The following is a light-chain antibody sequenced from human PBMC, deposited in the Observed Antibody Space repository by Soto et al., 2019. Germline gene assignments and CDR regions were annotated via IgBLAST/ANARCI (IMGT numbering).Light chain of an antibody. Sequence: DIQMTQSPSTLSASVGDRVTITCRASQSISSWLAWYQQKAGNAPKSLIYKASSLESGVPSRFSGSGSGTEFTLTIYSLQPEDFATYYCQQYITSPYTFGQGTQLEIK. CDR1: QSISSW. V-gene: IGKV1-5*03. J-gene: IGKJ2*01. CDR2: KAS. CDR3: QQYITSPYT.